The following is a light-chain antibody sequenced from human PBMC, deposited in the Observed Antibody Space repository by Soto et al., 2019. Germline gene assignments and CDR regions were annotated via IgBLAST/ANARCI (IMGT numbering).Light chain of an antibody. J-gene: IGLJ1*01. CDR1: NDDVGGYNY. V-gene: IGLV2-8*01. CDR2: EVT. CDR3: SSYAGSNIDV. Sequence: QSVLTQPPSASGSPGQSVTISCTGTNDDVGGYNYVSWYQHHPGKAPKLMIYEVTKRPSGVPDRFSGSKSGYTASLTVSGLQAEDEADYYCSSYAGSNIDVFGTGTKLTVL.